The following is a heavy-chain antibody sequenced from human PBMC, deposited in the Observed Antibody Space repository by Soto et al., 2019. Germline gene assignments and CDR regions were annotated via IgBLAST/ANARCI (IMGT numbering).Heavy chain of an antibody. Sequence: SETLSLTCAISVDSVSSNTASWNWIRQSPSSGLEWLGRTYFRSKWYNDYAVSVKSRIIINPDTSNNQFSLQLNSVTPEDTAVYFCAKGDNLGPKTGYAFDPWGQGIMVTVSS. CDR2: TYFRSKWYN. D-gene: IGHD5-12*01. CDR1: VDSVSSNTAS. J-gene: IGHJ5*02. V-gene: IGHV6-1*01. CDR3: AKGDNLGPKTGYAFDP.